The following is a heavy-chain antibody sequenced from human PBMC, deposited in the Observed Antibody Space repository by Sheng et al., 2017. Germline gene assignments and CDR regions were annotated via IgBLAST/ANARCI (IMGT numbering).Heavy chain of an antibody. CDR1: GGSFSGYY. CDR3: ARERGAYGDYPKIFDY. D-gene: IGHD4-17*01. Sequence: QVQLQQWGAGLLKPSETLSLTCAVYGGSFSGYYWSWIRQPPGKGLEWIGEINHSGSTNYNPSLKSRVTISVDTSKNQFSLKLNSVTAADTAVYYCARERGAYGDYPKIFDYWGQGTLVTVSS. V-gene: IGHV4-34*01. J-gene: IGHJ4*02. CDR2: INHSGST.